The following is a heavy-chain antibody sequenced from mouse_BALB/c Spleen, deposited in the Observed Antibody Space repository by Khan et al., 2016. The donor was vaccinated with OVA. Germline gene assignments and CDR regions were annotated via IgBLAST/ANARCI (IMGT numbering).Heavy chain of an antibody. CDR1: GFSLSRYN. Sequence: QVQLKQSGPGLVAPSQSLSITCTVSGFSLSRYNIHWVRQPPGKGLEWLGMIWGGGGTDYNSTLKSRLSISKDNSKSQVFLKMNSLQTDDKAMYYCARAYYRYNGDYAMDYWGQGTSVTVSS. J-gene: IGHJ4*01. V-gene: IGHV2-6-4*01. CDR3: ARAYYRYNGDYAMDY. D-gene: IGHD2-14*01. CDR2: IWGGGGT.